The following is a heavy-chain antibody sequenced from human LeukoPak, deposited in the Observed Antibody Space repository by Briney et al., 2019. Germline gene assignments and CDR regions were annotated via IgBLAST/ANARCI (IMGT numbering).Heavy chain of an antibody. J-gene: IGHJ5*02. CDR3: ARDGRLSWFDP. Sequence: SETLSLTCAVYGESFTTFYWGWIRQTPGKGLEWIGEINHTGSTNYNPSLKSRVTISVDTSKNQFSLKLSSVTAADTAVYYCARDGRLSWFDPWGQGTLVTVSS. V-gene: IGHV4-34*01. D-gene: IGHD2-8*01. CDR2: INHTGST. CDR1: GESFTTFY.